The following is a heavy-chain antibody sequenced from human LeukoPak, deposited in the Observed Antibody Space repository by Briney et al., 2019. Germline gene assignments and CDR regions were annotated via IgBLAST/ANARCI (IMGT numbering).Heavy chain of an antibody. CDR3: ARVEDSGYDYRGWFDP. Sequence: SETLSLTCTVSGGSISSSNYYWGWIRQPPGKGLECIGTICYTGNTNYNPSLKSRVSISVDTSNNHFSLTLSSVTAADTAVYYCARVEDSGYDYRGWFDPWGQGTLVTVSS. D-gene: IGHD5-12*01. V-gene: IGHV4-39*07. CDR2: ICYTGNT. J-gene: IGHJ5*02. CDR1: GGSISSSNYY.